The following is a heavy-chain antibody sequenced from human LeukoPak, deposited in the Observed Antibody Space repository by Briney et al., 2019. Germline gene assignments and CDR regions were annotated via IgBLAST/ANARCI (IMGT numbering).Heavy chain of an antibody. CDR1: GFTFSSYA. CDR2: ISYDGSNK. V-gene: IGHV3-30*07. J-gene: IGHJ1*01. CDR3: AKDITGTLRYFQH. Sequence: PGRSLRLSCAASGFTFSSYAMHWVRQAPGKGLEWVAVISYDGSNKYYADSVKGRFTISRDNSKNTLYLQMNSLRAEDTAVYYCAKDITGTLRYFQHWGQGTLVTVSS. D-gene: IGHD1-7*01.